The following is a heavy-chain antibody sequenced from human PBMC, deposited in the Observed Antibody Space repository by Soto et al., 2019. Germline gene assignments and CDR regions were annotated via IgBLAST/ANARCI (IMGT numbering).Heavy chain of an antibody. J-gene: IGHJ4*02. Sequence: EVQLLESGGGLVQPGGSLRLSCAASGFTFSSYAMSWVRQAPGKGLEWVSAISGSGGSTYYADSVKGRFTISRDNSKNTLYLQMNILRAEDTAVYYCAKAPSSSWARGDYWGQGTLVTVSS. CDR1: GFTFSSYA. D-gene: IGHD6-13*01. CDR3: AKAPSSSWARGDY. V-gene: IGHV3-23*01. CDR2: ISGSGGST.